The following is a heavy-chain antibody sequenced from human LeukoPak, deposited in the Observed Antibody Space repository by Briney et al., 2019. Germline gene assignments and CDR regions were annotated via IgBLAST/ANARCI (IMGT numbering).Heavy chain of an antibody. CDR1: GVSISSGSNY. V-gene: IGHV4-39*07. Sequence: SETLSLTCSVSGVSISSGSNYWGWIRQPQGKTLEWIGSIYSSGSTHYNPSLKSRVIILIDTAKNHFSLNLSSVTAADTAVYYCARSDGYGLVGIWGQGTMVTVSS. CDR3: ARSDGYGLVGI. D-gene: IGHD3-10*01. J-gene: IGHJ3*02. CDR2: IYSSGST.